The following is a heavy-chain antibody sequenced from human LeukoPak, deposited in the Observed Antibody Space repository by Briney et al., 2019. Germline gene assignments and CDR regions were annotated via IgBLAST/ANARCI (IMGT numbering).Heavy chain of an antibody. CDR1: GYTFTGYY. CDR2: INPNSGGT. D-gene: IGHD3-22*01. J-gene: IGHJ3*02. Sequence: ASVKVSCKASGYTFTGYYMHWVRQAPGQGLEWMGLINPNSGGTNYAQKFQGRVTMTRDTSISTAYMELSRLRSDDTAVYYCARDLYYYDSSGYYYHAFDIWGQGTMVTVSS. CDR3: ARDLYYYDSSGYYYHAFDI. V-gene: IGHV1-2*06.